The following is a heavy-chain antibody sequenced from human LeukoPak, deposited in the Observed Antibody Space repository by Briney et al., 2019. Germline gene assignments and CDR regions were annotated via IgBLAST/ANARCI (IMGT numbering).Heavy chain of an antibody. Sequence: QPGGSLRLSCAASGFTFSGYSMNWVRQAPGKGLEWVSYISSTGNTIAYADSVRGRFTISRDNAKNSLYLQTNGLRDDDTAVYYCARDSRYSFDYWGQGALVTVSS. CDR2: ISSTGNTI. J-gene: IGHJ4*02. CDR3: ARDSRYSFDY. D-gene: IGHD2-15*01. CDR1: GFTFSGYS. V-gene: IGHV3-48*02.